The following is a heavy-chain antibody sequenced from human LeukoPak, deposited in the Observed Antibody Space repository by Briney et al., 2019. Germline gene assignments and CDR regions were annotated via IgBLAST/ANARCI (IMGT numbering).Heavy chain of an antibody. CDR3: AKDRDVWGSLLDY. J-gene: IGHJ4*02. Sequence: GGSLRLSCAASGFTYSSYAMNWVRQAPGKGLEWVSTISGSGASTYYADSVKGRFTISRDNSKSTLYLQMNSLRAEDTAVYYCAKDRDVWGSLLDYWGQGTLVTVSS. CDR2: ISGSGAST. CDR1: GFTYSSYA. D-gene: IGHD3-16*01. V-gene: IGHV3-23*01.